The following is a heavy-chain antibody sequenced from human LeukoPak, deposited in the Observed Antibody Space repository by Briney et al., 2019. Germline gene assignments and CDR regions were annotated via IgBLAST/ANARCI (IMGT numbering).Heavy chain of an antibody. V-gene: IGHV5-10-1*01. CDR3: AREYSGYDSHFDY. CDR1: GYSFSNYY. Sequence: GESLRISCKGSGYSFSNYYITWVRQMPGKGLEWMGRIDPSDSYTNYNPSFQGHVTISADKSISTAYLQWTGLKASDTAMYYCAREYSGYDSHFDYWGQGTLVTVSS. J-gene: IGHJ4*02. CDR2: IDPSDSYT. D-gene: IGHD5-12*01.